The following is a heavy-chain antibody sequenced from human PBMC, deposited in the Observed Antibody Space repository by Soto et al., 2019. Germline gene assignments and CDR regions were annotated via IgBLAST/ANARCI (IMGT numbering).Heavy chain of an antibody. Sequence: GESLKISCKGSGYSFTNYWIGWTRQMPGKGLEWMGIIYPGDSDARYSPSFQGQVTLSADKSISTAYLQWISLKASDTAMYYCARGGPLYYYFYMDVWGKGTTVTVSS. CDR3: ARGGPLYYYFYMDV. CDR2: IYPGDSDA. V-gene: IGHV5-51*01. J-gene: IGHJ6*03. D-gene: IGHD3-16*01. CDR1: GYSFTNYW.